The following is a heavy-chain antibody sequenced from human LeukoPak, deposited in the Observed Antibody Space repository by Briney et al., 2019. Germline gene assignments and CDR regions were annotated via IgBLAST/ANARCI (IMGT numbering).Heavy chain of an antibody. Sequence: SETLPLTCTVSGGSVSSGTYYWSWIRQPPGKGLEWIGYIYYTGSTNYNPSLKSRLTISVDTSKNQFSLKLSSVTAADTAVYYCARRRGSGRSFDYWGQGTLVTVSS. CDR2: IYYTGST. CDR3: ARRRGSGRSFDY. D-gene: IGHD3-10*01. J-gene: IGHJ4*02. V-gene: IGHV4-61*01. CDR1: GGSVSSGTYY.